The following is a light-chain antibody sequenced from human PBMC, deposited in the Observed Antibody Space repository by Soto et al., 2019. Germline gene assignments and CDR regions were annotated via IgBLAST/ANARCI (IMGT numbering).Light chain of an antibody. V-gene: IGKV1-33*01. J-gene: IGKJ4*01. CDR1: QDISKY. Sequence: DIQMTQSPSSLSASVGDRVTITCQASQDISKYLSLCQQKPGKAPKLLIFDASNLETGVPSRFSASGSGTDFTFTISSLQPEDIATYYCQQYDSLPLTFGGGTKVDIK. CDR2: DAS. CDR3: QQYDSLPLT.